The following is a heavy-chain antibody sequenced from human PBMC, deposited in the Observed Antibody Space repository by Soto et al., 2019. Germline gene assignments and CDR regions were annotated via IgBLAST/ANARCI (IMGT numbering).Heavy chain of an antibody. CDR3: ARERREFFRYYYYYMDV. CDR1: GFTFSSYW. CDR2: INSDGSST. J-gene: IGHJ6*03. V-gene: IGHV3-74*01. Sequence: GGSLRLSCAASGFTFSSYWMHWVRQAPGKGLVWVSRINSDGSSTSYADSVKGRFTISRDNAKNTLYLQMNSLRAEDTAVYYCARERREFFRYYYYYMDVWGKGTTVTVSS.